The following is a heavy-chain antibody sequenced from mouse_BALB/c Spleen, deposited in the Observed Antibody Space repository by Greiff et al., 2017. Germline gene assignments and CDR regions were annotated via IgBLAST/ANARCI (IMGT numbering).Heavy chain of an antibody. CDR2: IYPGDGDT. J-gene: IGHJ2*01. D-gene: IGHD1-2*01. Sequence: QVQLQQSGAELARPGASVKLSCKASGYTFTSYWMQWVKQRPGQGLEWIGAIYPGDGDTRYTQKFKGKATLTADKSSSTAYMQLSSLASEDSAVYYCARSPITYYFDYWGQGTTLTVSS. V-gene: IGHV1-87*01. CDR1: GYTFTSYW. CDR3: ARSPITYYFDY.